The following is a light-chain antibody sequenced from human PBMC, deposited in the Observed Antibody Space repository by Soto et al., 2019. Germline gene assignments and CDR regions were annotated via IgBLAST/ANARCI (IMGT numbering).Light chain of an antibody. V-gene: IGKV3-11*01. CDR2: DAS. CDR3: QQRSNWLWT. CDR1: QSVSSY. Sequence: TQSPSTLSASVGDRVTITCRASQSVSSYLAWYQQKPGQAPRLLIYDASNRATGIPARFSGSGSGTDFTLTISSLEPEDFAVYYCQQRSNWLWTFGQGTKVEIK. J-gene: IGKJ1*01.